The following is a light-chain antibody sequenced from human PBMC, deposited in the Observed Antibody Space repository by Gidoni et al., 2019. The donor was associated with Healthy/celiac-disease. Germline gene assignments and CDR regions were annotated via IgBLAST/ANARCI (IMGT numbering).Light chain of an antibody. CDR1: QRVSSN. J-gene: IGKJ2*01. CDR2: GAS. V-gene: IGKV3-15*01. Sequence: EIVMTHSPATLSVSPGERATLSCRASQRVSSNLAWYQQKPGQAPRLLIYGASTRATGIPARFSGSGSGTEFTLTISSRQSEDFAVYDCQQYNNWPYTFGQGTKLEIK. CDR3: QQYNNWPYT.